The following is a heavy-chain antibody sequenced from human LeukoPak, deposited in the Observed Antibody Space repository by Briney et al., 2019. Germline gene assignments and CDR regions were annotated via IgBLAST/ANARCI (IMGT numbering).Heavy chain of an antibody. CDR2: ISSSSSYI. D-gene: IGHD4-17*01. J-gene: IGHJ5*02. CDR3: ARAFSDDYGDVYNWFDP. Sequence: GGSLRLSCAASGFTFSSYSMNWVRQAPGKGLEWVSSISSSSSYIYYADSVKGRFTISRDNAMNSLYLQMNSLRAEDTAVYYCARAFSDDYGDVYNWFDPWGQGTLVTVSS. V-gene: IGHV3-21*01. CDR1: GFTFSSYS.